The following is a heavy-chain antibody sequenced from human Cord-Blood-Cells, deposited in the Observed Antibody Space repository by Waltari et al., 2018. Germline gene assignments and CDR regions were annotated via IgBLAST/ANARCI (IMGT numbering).Heavy chain of an antibody. CDR1: GYSISSGYY. J-gene: IGHJ4*02. V-gene: IGHV4-38-2*02. Sequence: QVQLQESGPGLVKPSATLSLTCTVSGYSISSGYYWGWLRQPPGKGLEWIGSIYHSGSTYYNPSLKSRVTISVDTSKNQFSLKLSSVTAADTAVYYCARVGGFGSGSYYFDYWGQGTLVTVSS. CDR2: IYHSGST. CDR3: ARVGGFGSGSYYFDY. D-gene: IGHD3-10*01.